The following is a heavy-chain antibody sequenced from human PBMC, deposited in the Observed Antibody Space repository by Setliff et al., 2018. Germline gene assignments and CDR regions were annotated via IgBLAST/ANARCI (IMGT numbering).Heavy chain of an antibody. J-gene: IGHJ5*02. D-gene: IGHD6-13*01. V-gene: IGHV3-23*03. CDR1: GFTFSNYA. CDR2: IHSGGSST. CDR3: AKRGSSWSPIDP. Sequence: PGGSLRLSCAASGFTFSNYAMSWVRQAPGKGLEWVSIIHSGGSSTYYADSVKGRFTISRDDSKNTLYLQMNSLRAEDTAVYYCAKRGSSWSPIDPWSQGTLVTVSS.